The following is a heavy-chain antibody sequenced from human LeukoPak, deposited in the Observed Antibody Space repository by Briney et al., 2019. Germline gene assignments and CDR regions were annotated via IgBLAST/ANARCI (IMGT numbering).Heavy chain of an antibody. V-gene: IGHV1-69*13. CDR3: ARDPYSSGWSQYFQH. D-gene: IGHD6-19*01. CDR1: GYTLTELS. J-gene: IGHJ1*01. CDR2: IIPIFGTA. Sequence: SVKVSCKVSGYTLTELSMHWVRQAPGQGLEWMGGIIPIFGTANYAQKFQGRVTITADESTSTAYMELSSLRSEDTAVYYCARDPYSSGWSQYFQHWGQGTPVTVSS.